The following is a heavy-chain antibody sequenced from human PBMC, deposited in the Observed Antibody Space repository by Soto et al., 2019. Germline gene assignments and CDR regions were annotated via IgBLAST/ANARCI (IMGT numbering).Heavy chain of an antibody. CDR1: GFTFSSYG. D-gene: IGHD3-22*01. Sequence: VQLVESGGGVVQPGRSLRLSCAASGFTFSSYGMHWVRQAPGKGLEWVGRIKSKTDGGTTDYAAPVKGRFTISRDDSKNTLYLQMNSLKTEDTAVYYCTTSRASYYYDSSGYYYFDYWGQGTLVTVSS. CDR2: IKSKTDGGTT. V-gene: IGHV3-15*01. CDR3: TTSRASYYYDSSGYYYFDY. J-gene: IGHJ4*02.